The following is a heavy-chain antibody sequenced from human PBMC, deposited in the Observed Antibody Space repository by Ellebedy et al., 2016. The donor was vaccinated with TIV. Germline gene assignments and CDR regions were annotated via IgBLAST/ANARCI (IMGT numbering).Heavy chain of an antibody. CDR3: ARQGENYYGSGSYYDY. D-gene: IGHD3-10*01. CDR1: GGSISSSSYY. Sequence: SETLSLXXTVSGGSISSSSYYWGWIRQPPGKGLEWIGSIYYSGSTYYNPSLKSRVTISVDTSKNQFSLKLSSVTAADTAVYYCARQGENYYGSGSYYDYWGQGTLVTVSS. CDR2: IYYSGST. V-gene: IGHV4-39*01. J-gene: IGHJ4*02.